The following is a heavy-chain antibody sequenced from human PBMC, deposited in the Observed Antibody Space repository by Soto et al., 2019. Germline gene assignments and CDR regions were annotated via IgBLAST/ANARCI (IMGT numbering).Heavy chain of an antibody. V-gene: IGHV3-33*01. J-gene: IGHJ6*02. Sequence: GGSLRLSCAASGFTFSSYGMHWVRQAPGKGLEWVAVIWYDGSNKYYADSVKGRFTISRDNSKNTLYLQMNSLRAEDTAVYYCARVDTAMVKPTGGLDVWGQGTTVTVSS. CDR2: IWYDGSNK. D-gene: IGHD5-18*01. CDR3: ARVDTAMVKPTGGLDV. CDR1: GFTFSSYG.